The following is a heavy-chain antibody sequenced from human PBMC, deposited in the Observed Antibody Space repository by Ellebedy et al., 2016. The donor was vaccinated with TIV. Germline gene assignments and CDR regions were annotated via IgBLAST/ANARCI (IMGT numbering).Heavy chain of an antibody. J-gene: IGHJ3*02. Sequence: GESLKISCAASGFSFRSYWMSWVRQAPGKGLEWVASVNQDGSQKYHVDSVKGRFTISRDNAKNSLYLQMSSLRVEDTAVFYCATDGSYGDYRAPTHAFQIWGQGTLVTVSS. V-gene: IGHV3-7*01. CDR3: ATDGSYGDYRAPTHAFQI. CDR1: GFSFRSYW. CDR2: VNQDGSQK. D-gene: IGHD4-17*01.